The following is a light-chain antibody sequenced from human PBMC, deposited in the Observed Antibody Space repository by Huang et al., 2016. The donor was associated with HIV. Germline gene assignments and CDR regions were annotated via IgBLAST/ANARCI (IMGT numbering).Light chain of an antibody. CDR1: QSVSTY. Sequence: VLTQSPATLSWSPGERATLSCRASQSVSTYLAWYQQRPGQPPRLLIYDASNRATGIPARFSGSGSGTDFTLTISSLEPEDFAVYYCQQRSNWLTFGGGTKV. J-gene: IGKJ4*01. CDR3: QQRSNWLT. V-gene: IGKV3-11*01. CDR2: DAS.